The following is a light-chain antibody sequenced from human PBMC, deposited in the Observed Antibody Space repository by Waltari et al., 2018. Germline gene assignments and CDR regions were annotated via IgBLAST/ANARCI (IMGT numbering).Light chain of an antibody. CDR2: DAS. CDR3: EQSYSVPFT. J-gene: IGKJ5*01. Sequence: DIQMTPYPSSLSASVGDRVTITCRPSRGIDAFLYVYQQQPGKAPKLLIYDASTLHRGVPPRFSGTRIGTDFSLSISDLQPEDVATYFCEQSYSVPFTFGRGTRLE. V-gene: IGKV1-39*01. CDR1: RGIDAF.